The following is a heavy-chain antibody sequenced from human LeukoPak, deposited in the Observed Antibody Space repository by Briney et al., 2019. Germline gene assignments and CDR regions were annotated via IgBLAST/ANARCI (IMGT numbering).Heavy chain of an antibody. Sequence: ASVKVSCKASGYTFTGYYIHWVRQAPGQGLEWMGWINPNSGGTNYAQKFQGRVTMTRDTSISTAYMELSRLRSDDTAVYYCARAIEYSSSFDYWGQGTLVTVSS. V-gene: IGHV1-2*02. CDR2: INPNSGGT. CDR3: ARAIEYSSSFDY. CDR1: GYTFTGYY. D-gene: IGHD6-6*01. J-gene: IGHJ4*02.